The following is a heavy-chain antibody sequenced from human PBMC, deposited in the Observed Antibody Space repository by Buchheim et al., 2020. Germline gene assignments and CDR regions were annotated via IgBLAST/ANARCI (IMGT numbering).Heavy chain of an antibody. D-gene: IGHD6-6*01. CDR2: IWYDGSNK. J-gene: IGHJ6*02. V-gene: IGHV3-33*01. CDR1: GFTFSSYG. Sequence: QVQLVESGGGVVQPGRSLRLSCAASGFTFSSYGMHWVRQAPGKGLEWVAVIWYDGSNKYYADSVKGRFTISRDNSKNTLYLQMNSLRAEDTAVYYCARESSGGYSSSSVDYSYGMDVWGQGTT. CDR3: ARESSGGYSSSSVDYSYGMDV.